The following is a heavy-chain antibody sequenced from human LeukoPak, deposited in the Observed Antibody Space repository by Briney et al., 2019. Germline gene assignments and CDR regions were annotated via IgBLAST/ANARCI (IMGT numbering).Heavy chain of an antibody. D-gene: IGHD2-15*01. J-gene: IGHJ4*02. CDR1: GFTFNTAW. Sequence: GGSLRLSCAASGFTFNTAWMSWVRQAPGRGLEGVSRIKSKNAGGTTDYAAPVKGRFTISRDDSKNMLFLQMNSLKTEDTALYYCVTEQYCSGGSCPGYWGQGTLVTVSS. CDR3: VTEQYCSGGSCPGY. CDR2: IKSKNAGGTT. V-gene: IGHV3-15*01.